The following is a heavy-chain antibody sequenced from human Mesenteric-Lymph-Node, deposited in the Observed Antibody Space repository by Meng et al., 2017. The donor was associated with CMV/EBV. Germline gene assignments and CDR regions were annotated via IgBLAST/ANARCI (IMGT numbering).Heavy chain of an antibody. CDR3: ARDHPSYSASPHLY. V-gene: IGHV1-18*01. CDR2: INVYDGKT. Sequence: ASVKVSCKASGYTFSTYGISWVRQARGQGLEWMGWINVYDGKTNYAQKLQGRVTMTTDTSTSTAYMELNTLRSDDTAIYYCARDHPSYSASPHLYWGQGTLVTVSS. D-gene: IGHD6-13*01. CDR1: GYTFSTYG. J-gene: IGHJ4*02.